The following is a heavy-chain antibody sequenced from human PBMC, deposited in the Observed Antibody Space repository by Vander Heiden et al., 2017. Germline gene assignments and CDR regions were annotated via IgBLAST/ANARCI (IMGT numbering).Heavy chain of an antibody. Sequence: EVRRVESGGGLVRSGGSLRLSCVASGFTLSYYSINWVRQAPGKGLEWVSYISSSGNIIYYADSVKGRFTISRDNGKKSLHLQMDRLRDEDTAVYYCARDYGSGSNYYYYYGMDVWGQGTTVTVSS. J-gene: IGHJ6*02. CDR1: GFTLSYYS. D-gene: IGHD3-10*01. V-gene: IGHV3-48*02. CDR2: ISSSGNII. CDR3: ARDYGSGSNYYYYYGMDV.